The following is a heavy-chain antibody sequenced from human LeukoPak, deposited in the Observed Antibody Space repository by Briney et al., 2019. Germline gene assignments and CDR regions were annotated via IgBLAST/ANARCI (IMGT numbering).Heavy chain of an antibody. CDR1: GFTVSSNY. V-gene: IGHV3-53*01. CDR3: ARIDDSSGYEYDY. Sequence: GGSLRLSCAASGFTVSSNYMSWVREAPGGGRGWVSVIYSGGSTYYADSVKGRFTISRDNSKNTLYLQMNSLRAEDTAVYYCARIDDSSGYEYDYWGQGALVTVSS. CDR2: IYSGGST. D-gene: IGHD3-22*01. J-gene: IGHJ4*02.